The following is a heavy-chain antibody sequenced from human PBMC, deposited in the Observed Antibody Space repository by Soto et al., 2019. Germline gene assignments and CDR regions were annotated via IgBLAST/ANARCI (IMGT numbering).Heavy chain of an antibody. J-gene: IGHJ5*02. D-gene: IGHD2-15*01. V-gene: IGHV4-61*01. CDR3: ARRNCSGGSCYSGNWFDP. CDR1: GGSVSSGSYY. Sequence: SETLSLTCTVSGGSVSSGSYYWSWIRQPPGKGLEWIGYIYYSGSTNYNPSLKTRVTISVDTSKNQFSLKLSSVTAADTAVYYCARRNCSGGSCYSGNWFDPWGQGTLVTVSS. CDR2: IYYSGST.